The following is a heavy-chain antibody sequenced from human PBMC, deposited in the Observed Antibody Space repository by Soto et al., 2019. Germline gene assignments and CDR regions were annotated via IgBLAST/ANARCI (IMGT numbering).Heavy chain of an antibody. J-gene: IGHJ4*02. Sequence: GGSLRLSCAASGFTFSNAWMSWVRQAPGKGLEWVGRIKSKTDGGTTDYAAPVKGRFTISRDDSKNTLYLQMNSLKTEDTAVYYCTTDGTYYYDSSIAYWGQGTLVTVSS. D-gene: IGHD3-22*01. CDR2: IKSKTDGGTT. CDR3: TTDGTYYYDSSIAY. V-gene: IGHV3-15*01. CDR1: GFTFSNAW.